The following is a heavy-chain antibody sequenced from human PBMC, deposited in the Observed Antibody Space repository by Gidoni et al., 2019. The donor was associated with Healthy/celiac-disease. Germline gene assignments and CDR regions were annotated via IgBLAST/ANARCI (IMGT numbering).Heavy chain of an antibody. D-gene: IGHD3-9*01. CDR3: ARVCLGYDILTGYYNHDGMDV. CDR2: INPSGGST. CDR1: GYTFTSYY. V-gene: IGHV1-46*01. J-gene: IGHJ6*02. Sequence: QVQLVQSGAEVTKPVASVKVSCKASGYTFTSYYMHWVRQAPGQGLEWMGIINPSGGSTSYAQKFQGRVTMTRDTSTSTVYMELSSLRSEDTAVYYCARVCLGYDILTGYYNHDGMDVWGQGTTVTVSS.